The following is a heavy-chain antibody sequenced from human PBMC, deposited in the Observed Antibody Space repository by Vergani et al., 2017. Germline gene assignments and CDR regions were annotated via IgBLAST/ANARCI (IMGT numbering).Heavy chain of an antibody. CDR1: GYTFTGYY. CDR2: INPNSGGT. D-gene: IGHD6-13*01. CDR3: ARDRGWGSSWPLWRFDP. V-gene: IGHV1-2*02. J-gene: IGHJ5*02. Sequence: QVQLVQSGAEVKKPGASVKVSCKASGYTFTGYYMHWVRQAPGQGLEWMGWINPNSGGTNYAQKFQGRVTMTRDTSISTAYMEPSRLRSDDTAVYYCARDRGWGSSWPLWRFDPWGQGTLVTVSS.